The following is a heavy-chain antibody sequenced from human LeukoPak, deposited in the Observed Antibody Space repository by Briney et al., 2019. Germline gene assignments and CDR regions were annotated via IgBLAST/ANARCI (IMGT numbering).Heavy chain of an antibody. CDR3: AARGDIEHSYVYVQWFDP. J-gene: IGHJ5*01. CDR2: INDNAST. V-gene: IGHV4-34*01. D-gene: IGHD5-18*01. Sequence: PSATLSSTWAVDGGSFSSYYWSWIRQPAGNGLEWGGEINDNASTKYNPSLKSRVTISADTSTNQSSLRLSCVTAADTAVYYCAARGDIEHSYVYVQWFDPWGQGTRVTVSS. CDR1: GGSFSSYY.